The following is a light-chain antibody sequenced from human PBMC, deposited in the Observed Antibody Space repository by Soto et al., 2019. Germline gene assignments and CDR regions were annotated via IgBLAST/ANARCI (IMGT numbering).Light chain of an antibody. V-gene: IGKV3-15*01. Sequence: EIVMTQSPATLSVSPGERATLSCRASQSVSSNLAWYQQKPGQAPRLLIYGASTRATGIPARFSGSVSGTEFTLTIRSLQSEDFAVYYCQQYNNWPPMYTFGQGTKLEIK. CDR2: GAS. CDR1: QSVSSN. J-gene: IGKJ2*01. CDR3: QQYNNWPPMYT.